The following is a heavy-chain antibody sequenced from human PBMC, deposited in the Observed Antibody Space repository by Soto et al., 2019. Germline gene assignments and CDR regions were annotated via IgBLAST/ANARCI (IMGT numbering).Heavy chain of an antibody. J-gene: IGHJ4*02. CDR2: MSTSSGMT. Sequence: GASVKVSCKASGYTFTSSDINWVRQATGQGLEWMGWMSTSSGMTSYAQKFQGRVTMTSDTSTSTDYMELSRLRSEDTAVYYCARVYGDPHHWGQGTLVTVSS. V-gene: IGHV1-8*02. CDR1: GYTFTSSD. D-gene: IGHD4-17*01. CDR3: ARVYGDPHH.